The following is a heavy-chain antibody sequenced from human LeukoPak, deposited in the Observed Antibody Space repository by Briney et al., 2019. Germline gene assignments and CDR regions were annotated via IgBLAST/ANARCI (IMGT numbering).Heavy chain of an antibody. Sequence: PGGSLRLSCAASGFTFSSYAMSWVRQAPGKGLEWVSAISGSGGSTYYAHSVKGRFTISRDNSKNTLYLQMNSLRAEDTAVYYCAKGWSSSWYEDHFDYWGQGTLVTVSS. CDR2: ISGSGGST. V-gene: IGHV3-23*01. D-gene: IGHD6-13*01. CDR3: AKGWSSSWYEDHFDY. J-gene: IGHJ4*02. CDR1: GFTFSSYA.